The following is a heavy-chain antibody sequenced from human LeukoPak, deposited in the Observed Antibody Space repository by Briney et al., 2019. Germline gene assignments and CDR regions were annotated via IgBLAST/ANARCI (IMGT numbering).Heavy chain of an antibody. J-gene: IGHJ4*02. CDR2: INQDGSEK. D-gene: IGHD3-10*01. Sequence: GGSLRLSCAASGFTFSSYWMSWVRQAPGKGLEWVASINQDGSEKYYVDSVKGRFTISRDNAKNSLYLQMNSLRAEDTAVYYCARDPGDYYFDYWGQGTLVTVSS. CDR1: GFTFSSYW. CDR3: ARDPGDYYFDY. V-gene: IGHV3-7*01.